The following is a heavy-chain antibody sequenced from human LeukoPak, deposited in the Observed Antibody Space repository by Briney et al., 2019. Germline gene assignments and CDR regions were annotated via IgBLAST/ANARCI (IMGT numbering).Heavy chain of an antibody. CDR2: IYYSGST. D-gene: IGHD3-10*01. CDR1: GGSISSGDYY. CDR3: ARGGGRYWFKP. J-gene: IGHJ5*02. Sequence: SETLSLTCTVSGGSISSGDYYWSWIRQPPGKGLEWIGYIYYSGSTDYNPSLKSRVTISVDTSKNQFSLKLKSVTAADTAVYYCARGGGRYWFKPWGQGTLVTVSS. V-gene: IGHV4-30-4*01.